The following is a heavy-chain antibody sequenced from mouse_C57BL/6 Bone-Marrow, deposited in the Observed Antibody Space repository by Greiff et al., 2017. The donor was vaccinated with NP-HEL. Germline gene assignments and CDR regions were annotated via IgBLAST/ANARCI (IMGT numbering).Heavy chain of an antibody. CDR3: ARSYYGSSYWYFDV. V-gene: IGHV7-3*01. D-gene: IGHD1-1*01. CDR1: GFTFTDYY. J-gene: IGHJ1*03. Sequence: EVNLVESGGGLVQPGGSLSLSCAASGFTFTDYYMSWVRQPPGKALEWLGFIRNKANGYTTEYSASVKGRFTISRDNSQSILYLQMNALRAEDSATYYCARSYYGSSYWYFDVWGTGTTVTVSS. CDR2: IRNKANGYTT.